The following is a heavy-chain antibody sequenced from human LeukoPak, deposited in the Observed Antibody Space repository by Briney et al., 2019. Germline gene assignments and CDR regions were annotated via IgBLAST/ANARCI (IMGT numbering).Heavy chain of an antibody. CDR1: GGSMSSSTYY. D-gene: IGHD5-18*01. CDR2: IYHSGST. V-gene: IGHV4-39*01. Sequence: SETLALTCTVSGGSMSSSTYYGGWIRQPPGKGLEWIGSIYHSGSTYYNPSLKSRVTIPVDTSKHQFSLQPSSVTAADTAVYYCATHLGIQIWFLDYWGQGTLVTVSS. J-gene: IGHJ4*02. CDR3: ATHLGIQIWFLDY.